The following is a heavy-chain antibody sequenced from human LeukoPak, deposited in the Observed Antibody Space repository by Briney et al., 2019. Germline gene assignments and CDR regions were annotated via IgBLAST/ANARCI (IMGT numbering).Heavy chain of an antibody. CDR2: IFRGDDT. CDR3: ARHVWFGEHNGHENWFDP. D-gene: IGHD3-10*01. J-gene: IGHJ5*02. Sequence: GGSLRLSCAASGFIVSQNYMSWVRQAPGKGLEWVSVIFRGDDTNYVDSVKGRFTIFRDNSKNTLYLQMNSLTAEDTAVYYCARHVWFGEHNGHENWFDPWGQGTLVIVSS. V-gene: IGHV3-66*04. CDR1: GFIVSQNY.